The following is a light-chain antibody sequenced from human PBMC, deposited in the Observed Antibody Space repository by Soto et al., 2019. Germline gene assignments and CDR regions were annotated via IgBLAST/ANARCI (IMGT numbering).Light chain of an antibody. CDR1: QSISSW. J-gene: IGKJ4*01. CDR3: QQSYSTPLT. CDR2: DAS. V-gene: IGKV1-5*01. Sequence: DIQMTQSPSTLSASVGASVTITCRASQSISSWLAWYQQKPGKAPKLLIYDASSLESGVPSRFSGGGSGTDFTLTISSLQPEDFATYSCQQSYSTPLTFGGGTKVDIK.